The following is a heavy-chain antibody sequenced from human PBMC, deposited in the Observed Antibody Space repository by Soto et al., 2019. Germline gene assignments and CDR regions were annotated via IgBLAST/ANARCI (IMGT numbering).Heavy chain of an antibody. CDR2: IYPGDSDT. CDR1: GYGFTSYW. V-gene: IGHV5-51*01. CDR3: ARTSAAGKYYYGMDV. D-gene: IGHD6-13*01. Sequence: GESLKISCKGSGYGFTSYWSGWVRQMPGKGLEWMGIIYPGDSDTRYSPSFQGQVTISADKSISTAYLQWSSLKASDTAMYYCARTSAAGKYYYGMDVWGQGTTVTVSS. J-gene: IGHJ6*02.